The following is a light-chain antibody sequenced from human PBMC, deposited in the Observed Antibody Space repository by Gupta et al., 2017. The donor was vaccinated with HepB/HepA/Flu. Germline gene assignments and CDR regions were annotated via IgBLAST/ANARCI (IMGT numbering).Light chain of an antibody. CDR2: DVN. CDR1: RSDVGSYNL. J-gene: IGLJ3*02. CDR3: CSYAGSTIWV. Sequence: QSALTQPASVSGSPGQTITISCTGSRSDVGSYNLVSWYHQHPGKAPRLMIYDVNKRPSGVSSRFSGSKSGNTASLTISGLQAEDEADYYCCSYAGSTIWVFGGGTKLTVL. V-gene: IGLV2-23*02.